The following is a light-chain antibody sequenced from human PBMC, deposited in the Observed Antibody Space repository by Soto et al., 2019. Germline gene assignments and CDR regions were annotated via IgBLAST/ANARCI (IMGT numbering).Light chain of an antibody. CDR2: SNN. J-gene: IGLJ2*01. V-gene: IGLV1-44*01. CDR3: AAWDDSLNGDVV. Sequence: QSVLTQPPSASGTPGQRVTISCSGSSSNIGSNTVNWYQQLPGTAPKLLIYSNNQRTSGVPDRFSGSKSGTSASLAISGLQSEEEADYYCAAWDDSLNGDVVFGGGTKLTVL. CDR1: SSNIGSNT.